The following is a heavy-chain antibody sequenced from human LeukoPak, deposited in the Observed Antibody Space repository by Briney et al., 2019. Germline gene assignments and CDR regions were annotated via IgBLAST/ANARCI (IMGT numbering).Heavy chain of an antibody. J-gene: IGHJ4*02. Sequence: GGSLRLSCAASGFTFSSYGMSWVRQAPGKGLEWVSAISGSGGSTYYADSVKGRFTISRDNSKNTPYLQMNSLRAEDTAVYYCAKGHSGSYNDYWGQGTLVTVSS. CDR1: GFTFSSYG. CDR2: ISGSGGST. V-gene: IGHV3-23*01. CDR3: AKGHSGSYNDY. D-gene: IGHD1-26*01.